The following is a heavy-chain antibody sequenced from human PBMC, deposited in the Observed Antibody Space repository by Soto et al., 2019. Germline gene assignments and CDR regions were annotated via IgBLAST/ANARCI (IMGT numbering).Heavy chain of an antibody. D-gene: IGHD3-3*01. Sequence: QVQLVQSGAEVKKPGSSVKVSCKASGGTFSSYAISWVRQAPGQGLEWMGGIIPIFGTANYAQKFQGRVTITADESTSTAYMELSSLRSEDTAVYYCAVNYDFWSGYYHAYYYYYGMDVWGQGTTVTVSS. J-gene: IGHJ6*02. CDR2: IIPIFGTA. CDR1: GGTFSSYA. V-gene: IGHV1-69*01. CDR3: AVNYDFWSGYYHAYYYYYGMDV.